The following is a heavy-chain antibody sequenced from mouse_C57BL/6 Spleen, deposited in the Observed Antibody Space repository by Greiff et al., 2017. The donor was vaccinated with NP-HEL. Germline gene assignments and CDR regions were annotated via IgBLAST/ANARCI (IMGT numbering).Heavy chain of an antibody. Sequence: VMLVESGGDLVKPGGSLKLSCAASGFTFSSYGMSWVRQTPDKRLEWVATISSGGSYTYYPDSVKGRFTISRDNAKNTLYLQMSSLKSEDTAMYYCARWDYGSSYVFAYWGQGTLVTVSA. V-gene: IGHV5-6*02. D-gene: IGHD1-1*01. CDR3: ARWDYGSSYVFAY. CDR2: ISSGGSYT. J-gene: IGHJ3*01. CDR1: GFTFSSYG.